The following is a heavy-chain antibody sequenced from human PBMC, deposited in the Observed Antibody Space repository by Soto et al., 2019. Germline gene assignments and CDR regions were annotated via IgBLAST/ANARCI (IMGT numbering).Heavy chain of an antibody. Sequence: QILESGGSLVQPGGSLRLSCVAAGFTFSSAAMNWVRQAPGKGLEWVSIISDTGTRTHYADSVKGRFTISRDNSKNTLYLDMNSLRAEDTAVYYCAKSLDIHYKNWFDPWGQGTLVTVPS. J-gene: IGHJ5*02. V-gene: IGHV3-23*01. CDR1: GFTFSSAA. D-gene: IGHD4-4*01. CDR3: AKSLDIHYKNWFDP. CDR2: ISDTGTRT.